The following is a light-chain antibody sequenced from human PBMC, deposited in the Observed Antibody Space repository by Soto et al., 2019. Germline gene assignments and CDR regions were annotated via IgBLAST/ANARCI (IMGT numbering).Light chain of an antibody. V-gene: IGLV2-14*01. Sequence: QSALTQPASVSGSPGQSITISCTGTSSDVGGYNYVSWYQQHPGKAPKLMIYDVSNRPSGFSNRFSGSKSGNTASLTISGLQAEDEAVYHCSSYTSSTTLVFGGGTKVTVL. J-gene: IGLJ2*01. CDR3: SSYTSSTTLV. CDR2: DVS. CDR1: SSDVGGYNY.